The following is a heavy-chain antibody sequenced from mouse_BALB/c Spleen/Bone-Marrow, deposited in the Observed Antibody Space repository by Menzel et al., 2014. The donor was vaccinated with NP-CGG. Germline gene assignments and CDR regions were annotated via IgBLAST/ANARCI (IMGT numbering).Heavy chain of an antibody. V-gene: IGHV3-2*02. D-gene: IGHD1-1*01. CDR1: GSSITSDYA. J-gene: IGHJ4*01. CDR3: ASITTVVGTWDAMDY. Sequence: EVKVVESGPGLVKPSQSLSLTCTVTGSSITSDYAWNWVRQFPGNELEWIGYISYSGSTSYNPSLKSRISITRDTSKNQFFLQLNSVTTEDTATYYCASITTVVGTWDAMDYWGQGTSVTVSS. CDR2: ISYSGST.